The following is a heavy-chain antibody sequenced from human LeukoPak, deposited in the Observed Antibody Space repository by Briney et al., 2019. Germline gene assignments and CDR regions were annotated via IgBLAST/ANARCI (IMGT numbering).Heavy chain of an antibody. CDR1: GGSFSGYY. Sequence: SETLSLTCAISGGSFSGYYWSWIRQPPGKGLEWIGEINHSGSTNYNPSLKSRVTISVDTSKNHFSLELSSVTAADTAVYYCAGPGAGDLDYWGQGTLVTVSS. D-gene: IGHD3-10*01. CDR3: AGPGAGDLDY. V-gene: IGHV4-34*01. J-gene: IGHJ4*02. CDR2: INHSGST.